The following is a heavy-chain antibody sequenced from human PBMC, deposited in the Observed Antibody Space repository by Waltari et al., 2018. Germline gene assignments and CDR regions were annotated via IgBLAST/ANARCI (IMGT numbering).Heavy chain of an antibody. V-gene: IGHV4-38-2*01. J-gene: IGHJ4*02. CDR1: GYSINSDYY. D-gene: IGHD2-2*03. CDR2: IYHAGDT. CDR3: SRQVLGYCTSAACRRLES. Sequence: QVQLQESGPGLVKPSETLSLTCDVSGYSINSDYYWGWIRQSPGKGLEWIATIYHAGDTFYNPSLKSRVTISMDTSKNQFSLKLNSVTAADTAVYFCSRQVLGYCTSAACRRLESWGQGTLVTVSS.